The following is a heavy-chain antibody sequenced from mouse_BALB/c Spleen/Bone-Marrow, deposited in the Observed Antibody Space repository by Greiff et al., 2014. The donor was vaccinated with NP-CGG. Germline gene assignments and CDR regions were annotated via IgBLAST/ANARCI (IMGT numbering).Heavy chain of an antibody. D-gene: IGHD2-3*01. CDR1: GFSLTSYG. J-gene: IGHJ3*01. CDR3: ARHDNDGYYLAY. Sequence: VQVVESGPDLVAPSQSLSITCTVSGFSLTSYGVHWVRQLPGKGLEWLVLIWSDGSTTYNSALKSRLSISKDNSKSQVFLKMNSLQTDDTAMYYCARHDNDGYYLAYWGQGTLVTVSA. V-gene: IGHV2-6-2*01. CDR2: IWSDGST.